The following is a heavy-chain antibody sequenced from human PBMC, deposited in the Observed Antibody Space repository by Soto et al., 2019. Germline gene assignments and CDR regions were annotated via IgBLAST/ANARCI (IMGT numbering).Heavy chain of an antibody. V-gene: IGHV1-18*01. CDR2: INGDNGNT. D-gene: IGHD1-26*01. CDR1: GYTFTSYG. J-gene: IGHJ4*02. Sequence: ASVKVSCKASGYTFTSYGISWVRQAPGQGLEWMGWINGDNGNTYYAPHLQGRVTFTRDTSAGTAYMQLSSLTSEDTAVYYCARDDSGFSGSHYIDYFNYWGQGALVTVSS. CDR3: ARDDSGFSGSHYIDYFNY.